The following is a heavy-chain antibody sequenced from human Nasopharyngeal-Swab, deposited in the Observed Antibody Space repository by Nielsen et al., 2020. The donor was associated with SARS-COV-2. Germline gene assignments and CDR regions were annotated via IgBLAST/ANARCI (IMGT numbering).Heavy chain of an antibody. Sequence: SETLSLTCNVSGGSISSGDYYWTWLRQPPGKGLEWIAYISSSGSPRYNPSLKSRVILPIDRSRNQFSLMLTSVTAADTAVYFCARDRGSNYGMDVWGHGTTVTVSS. CDR1: GGSISSGDYY. D-gene: IGHD6-13*01. J-gene: IGHJ6*02. CDR2: ISSSGSP. CDR3: ARDRGSNYGMDV. V-gene: IGHV4-30-4*01.